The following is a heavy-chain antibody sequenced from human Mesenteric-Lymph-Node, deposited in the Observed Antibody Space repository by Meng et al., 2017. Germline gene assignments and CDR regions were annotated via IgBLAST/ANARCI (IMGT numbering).Heavy chain of an antibody. Sequence: QVQLQESGPGLVRPSETLSLTCTVPGGSVSSGSSYWSWIRQPPGKGLEWIGKIYHSGITIYNPSLKSRVTMSVDNSKNQFSLKLNSMTAADTAVYYCARDPTGGEDHQRVWGQGTLVTVSS. CDR1: GGSVSSGSSY. D-gene: IGHD1-14*01. J-gene: IGHJ4*02. CDR2: IYHSGIT. CDR3: ARDPTGGEDHQRV. V-gene: IGHV4-61*01.